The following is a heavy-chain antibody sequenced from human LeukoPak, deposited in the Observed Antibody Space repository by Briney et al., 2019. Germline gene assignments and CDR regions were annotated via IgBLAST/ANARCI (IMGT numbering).Heavy chain of an antibody. V-gene: IGHV4-39*01. Sequence: SETLSLTCTVSGGSISSSSYYWGWIRQPPGKGLEWIGSIYYSGSTYYNPSLKSRVTISVDTSKNQFSLKLSSVTAADTAVYYCARHQDIVVVPAAPMDVWGQGTTVTVSS. J-gene: IGHJ6*02. CDR2: IYYSGST. D-gene: IGHD2-2*01. CDR1: GGSISSSSYY. CDR3: ARHQDIVVVPAAPMDV.